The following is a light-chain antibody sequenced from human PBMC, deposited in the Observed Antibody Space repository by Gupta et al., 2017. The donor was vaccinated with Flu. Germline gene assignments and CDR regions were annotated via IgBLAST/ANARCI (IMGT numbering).Light chain of an antibody. Sequence: EIVLTQSPATLSLSPGERATLSCRASQSVSSYLAWYQQKPGQAPRLLIYDASNRATGITARCSGSGAGTDVTLTISSREPEDFAVYYCQQRSNWHPLYTFGQGTKLEIK. CDR3: QQRSNWHPLYT. J-gene: IGKJ2*01. CDR1: QSVSSY. V-gene: IGKV3-11*01. CDR2: DAS.